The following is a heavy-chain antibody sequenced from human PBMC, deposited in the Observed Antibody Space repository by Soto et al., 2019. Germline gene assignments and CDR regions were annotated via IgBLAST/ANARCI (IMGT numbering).Heavy chain of an antibody. CDR2: IWYDGSNK. CDR1: GFTFSSYG. D-gene: IGHD2-15*01. V-gene: IGHV3-33*01. Sequence: GGSLRLSCAASGFTFSSYGMHWVRQAPGKGLEWVAVIWYDGSNKYYADSVKGRFTISRDNSKNTLYLQMNSLRAEDTAVYYCATAPVVAAIDDAFDIWGQGTMVTVSS. CDR3: ATAPVVAAIDDAFDI. J-gene: IGHJ3*02.